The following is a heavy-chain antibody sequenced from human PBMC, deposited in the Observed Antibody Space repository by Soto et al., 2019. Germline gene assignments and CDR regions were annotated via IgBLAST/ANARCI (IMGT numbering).Heavy chain of an antibody. V-gene: IGHV3-30*03. CDR3: ARVPVRLIVYYGMDV. J-gene: IGHJ6*02. Sequence: QVQLVESGGGVVQPGRSLRLSCAASGFTFSSYGMHWVRQAPGKGLEWVAVISYDGSNKYYADSVKGRFTISRDNSKNTLYLQMNSLRAEDTAVYYCARVPVRLIVYYGMDVWGQGTTVTVSS. CDR2: ISYDGSNK. D-gene: IGHD1-26*01. CDR1: GFTFSSYG.